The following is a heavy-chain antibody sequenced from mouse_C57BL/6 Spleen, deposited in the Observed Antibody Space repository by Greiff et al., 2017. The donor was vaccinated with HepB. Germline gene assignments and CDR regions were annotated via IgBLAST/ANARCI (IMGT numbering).Heavy chain of an antibody. J-gene: IGHJ2*01. CDR3: TTLGRDY. CDR1: GFNIKDDY. Sequence: EVQLQESGAELVRPGASVKLSCTASGFNIKDDYMHWVKQRPEQGLEWIGWIDPENGDTEYASKFQGKATITADTSSNTAYLQLSSLTSEDTAVYYCTTLGRDYWGQGTTLTVSS. D-gene: IGHD4-1*01. V-gene: IGHV14-4*01. CDR2: IDPENGDT.